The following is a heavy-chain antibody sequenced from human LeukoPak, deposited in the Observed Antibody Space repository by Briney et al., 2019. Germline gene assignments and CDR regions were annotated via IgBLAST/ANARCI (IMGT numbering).Heavy chain of an antibody. CDR1: GFTFSDYY. CDR3: ARENSSGHFDI. V-gene: IGHV3-11*05. D-gene: IGHD6-19*01. Sequence: GGSLRLSCAASGFTFSDYYMSWIRQAPGKGLEWVSYISSSSSYTNYADSVKGRFTISRDNAKNSLYLQMNSLRAEDTAVYYFARENSSGHFDIWGQGTMVTVSS. CDR2: ISSSSSYT. J-gene: IGHJ3*02.